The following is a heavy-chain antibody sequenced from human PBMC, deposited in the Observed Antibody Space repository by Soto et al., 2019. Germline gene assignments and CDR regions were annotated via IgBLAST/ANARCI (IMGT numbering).Heavy chain of an antibody. CDR3: AKDSLRIAAAGIFSDY. D-gene: IGHD6-13*01. Sequence: GGSLRLSCAASGFTFSSYAMSWVRQAPGKGLEWVSAISGSGGSTYYADSVKGRFTISRDNSKNTLYLQMNSLRAEDTAVYYCAKDSLRIAAAGIFSDYWGQGTLVTVSS. J-gene: IGHJ4*02. CDR1: GFTFSSYA. CDR2: ISGSGGST. V-gene: IGHV3-23*01.